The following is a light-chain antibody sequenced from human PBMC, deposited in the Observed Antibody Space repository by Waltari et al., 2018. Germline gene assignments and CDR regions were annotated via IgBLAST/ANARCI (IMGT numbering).Light chain of an antibody. Sequence: QSALTQPRSVSGSPGQSVTISCTGSSNDVGYYDYVSWYQQHAGKAPKIIISDVSKRPAVVPVRFSGSMSANTASLTISGLQAEDEADYYCCSYAGSDTRWVFGGGTKLTVL. CDR2: DVS. CDR1: SNDVGYYDY. CDR3: CSYAGSDTRWV. J-gene: IGLJ3*02. V-gene: IGLV2-11*01.